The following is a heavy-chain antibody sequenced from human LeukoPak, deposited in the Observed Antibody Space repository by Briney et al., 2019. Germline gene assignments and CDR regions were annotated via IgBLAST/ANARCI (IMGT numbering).Heavy chain of an antibody. V-gene: IGHV1-2*02. CDR1: GYTFTGYY. Sequence: GASVKVSCKASGYTFTGYYMHWVRQAPGQGLEWMGWINPNSGGTNYAQKFQGRVTMTRDTSTSTAYMELRSLRSDDTAVYYCARNTYGYKFSMDVWGKGTTVTVSS. CDR3: ARNTYGYKFSMDV. J-gene: IGHJ6*03. D-gene: IGHD5-24*01. CDR2: INPNSGGT.